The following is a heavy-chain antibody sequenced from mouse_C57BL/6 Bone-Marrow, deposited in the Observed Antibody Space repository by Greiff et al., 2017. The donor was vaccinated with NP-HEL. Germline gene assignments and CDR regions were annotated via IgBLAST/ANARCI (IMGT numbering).Heavy chain of an antibody. D-gene: IGHD2-10*01. CDR3: ARIRGLLTLAY. CDR2: IYPGSGNT. CDR1: GYSFTSYY. V-gene: IGHV1-66*01. J-gene: IGHJ3*01. Sequence: QVQLQQSGPELVKPGASVKISCKASGYSFTSYYIHWVKQRPGQGLEWIGWIYPGSGNTKYNEKFKGKATLTADTSSSTAYMQLSSLTSEDSAVYYCARIRGLLTLAYWGQGTLVTVSA.